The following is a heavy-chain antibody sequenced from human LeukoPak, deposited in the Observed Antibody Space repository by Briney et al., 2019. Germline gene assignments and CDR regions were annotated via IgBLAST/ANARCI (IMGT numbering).Heavy chain of an antibody. J-gene: IGHJ4*02. CDR2: ISGSGGNT. D-gene: IGHD1-26*01. V-gene: IGHV3-23*01. CDR3: AKRANSGSYSILDY. Sequence: GGSLRLSCAASGFTFSTYGMTWVRQAPGKGLEWVSGISGSGGNTYYADSVKGRFTISRDNSKKTLYLQMNSLRAEDTAVYYCAKRANSGSYSILDYWGQGTLVTVSS. CDR1: GFTFSTYG.